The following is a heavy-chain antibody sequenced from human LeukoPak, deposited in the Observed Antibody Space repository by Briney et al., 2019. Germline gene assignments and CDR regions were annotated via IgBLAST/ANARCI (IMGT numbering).Heavy chain of an antibody. D-gene: IGHD3-22*01. CDR2: ISGSGGST. CDR1: GFTFSSYA. V-gene: IGHV3-23*01. Sequence: GGSLRLSCAASGFTFSSYAMSWVRQAPGKGLEWVSAISGSGGSTYYADSVKGRFTISRDNSKNTLYLQMNSLRAEDTAVYYCAKDLYYYDSSGYPSFGAFDIWGQGTMVTVSS. J-gene: IGHJ3*02. CDR3: AKDLYYYDSSGYPSFGAFDI.